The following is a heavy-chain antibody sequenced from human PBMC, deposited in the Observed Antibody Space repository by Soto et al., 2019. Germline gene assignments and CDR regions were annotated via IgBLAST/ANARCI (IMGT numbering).Heavy chain of an antibody. V-gene: IGHV3-21*01. J-gene: IGHJ4*02. CDR2: ISSSSSYI. D-gene: IGHD3-22*01. CDR1: GFTFSSYN. CDR3: ARVHYYDSSAYYL. Sequence: GGSLRLSCAASGFTFSSYNMNWVRQAPGKGLEWVSSISSSSSYIYHADSVKGRFTISRDNAKNSLYLQMSSLRAEDTAVYYCARVHYYDSSAYYLWGQGTLVTVSS.